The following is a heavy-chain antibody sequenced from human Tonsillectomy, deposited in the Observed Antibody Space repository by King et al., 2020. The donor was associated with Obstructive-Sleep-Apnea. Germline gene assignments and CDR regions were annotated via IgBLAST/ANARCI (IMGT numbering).Heavy chain of an antibody. CDR2: IYTSGST. D-gene: IGHD3-10*01. V-gene: IGHV4-4*07. Sequence: LQLQESGPGLVKPSETLSLTCTVSGGSINSYYWSWIRQPAGKGLEWIGRIYTSGSTNYNPSLKGRVTMSVDTSKNQFSLKLSSVTAADTAVYYCARDRGGSGSYYTPFDYWGQGTLVTVSS. CDR1: GGSINSYY. J-gene: IGHJ4*02. CDR3: ARDRGGSGSYYTPFDY.